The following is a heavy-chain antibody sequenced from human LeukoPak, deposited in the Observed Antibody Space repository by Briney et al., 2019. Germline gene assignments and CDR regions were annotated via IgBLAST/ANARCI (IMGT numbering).Heavy chain of an antibody. V-gene: IGHV3-20*04. J-gene: IGHJ6*03. Sequence: GGSLRLSCAASGFSVSNNYVSWVRQAPGKGLEWVSGISWNGRNTAYAESLKGRFTISRDNAKNSLYLQMNSLRAEDTAVYYCARCSYYYYMDVWGKGTTVTISS. CDR3: ARCSYYYYMDV. CDR2: ISWNGRNT. CDR1: GFSVSNNY. D-gene: IGHD2-15*01.